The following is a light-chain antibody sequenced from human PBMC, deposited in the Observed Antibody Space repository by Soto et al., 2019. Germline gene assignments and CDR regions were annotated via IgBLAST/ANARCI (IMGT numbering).Light chain of an antibody. V-gene: IGKV3-20*01. CDR1: QSVSSSY. Sequence: EIVLTQSPGTLSLSPGERATLSCRASQSVSSSYLAWYQQKPGQAPRVLIHGASSRATGIPDRFSGSGSGTDFTLTISRLEPEDFAVDLCQQYGNPPPNAFGQGTKVDIK. CDR3: QQYGNPPPNA. J-gene: IGKJ2*01. CDR2: GAS.